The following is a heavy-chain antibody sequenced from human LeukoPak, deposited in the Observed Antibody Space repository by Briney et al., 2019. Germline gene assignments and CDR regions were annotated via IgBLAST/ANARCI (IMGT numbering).Heavy chain of an antibody. J-gene: IGHJ4*02. Sequence: ASVKVSCKTSGYTFTGYYLHWVRQAPGQGLEWVGWINPNSGGTHYAQKFQGRVTMTRDTSITTVYMELSRLRSDDTVVYYCSREDYWGQGTLVTVSS. CDR2: INPNSGGT. CDR1: GYTFTGYY. CDR3: SREDY. V-gene: IGHV1-2*02.